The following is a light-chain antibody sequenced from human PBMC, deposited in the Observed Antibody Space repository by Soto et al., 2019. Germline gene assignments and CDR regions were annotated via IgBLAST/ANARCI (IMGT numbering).Light chain of an antibody. J-gene: IGLJ3*02. CDR1: SSNIGSNY. V-gene: IGLV1-47*01. CDR2: RNN. CDR3: TSHTASSTWV. Sequence: QSALTQPPSASGTPGQRVTISCSGSSSNIGSNYVYWYHQLPGTAPKLVIYRNNQRPSGVPDRISGSKSGTSASLAISGLRSEDEADYYCTSHTASSTWVFGGGTKLTVL.